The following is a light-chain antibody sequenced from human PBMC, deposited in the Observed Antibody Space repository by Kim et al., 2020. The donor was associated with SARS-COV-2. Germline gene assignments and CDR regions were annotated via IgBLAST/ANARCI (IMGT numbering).Light chain of an antibody. CDR1: QIVSRN. Sequence: VSQGEEAPLACRPSQIVSRNLAGYQQKPGQAPRLLIYGASTRATGIPARFSGSGSGTEFTLTISSLQSEDFAVYYCQQYNNWPPTFGQGTKVDIK. J-gene: IGKJ1*01. CDR2: GAS. V-gene: IGKV3-15*01. CDR3: QQYNNWPPT.